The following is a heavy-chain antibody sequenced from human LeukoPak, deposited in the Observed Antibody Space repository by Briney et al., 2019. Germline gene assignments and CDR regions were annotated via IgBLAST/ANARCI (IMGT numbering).Heavy chain of an antibody. CDR3: AKDRHYYDSSGYYYWNFDL. J-gene: IGHJ2*01. Sequence: GGSLRLSCAASGLTFSSYAMSWVRQAPGKGLEWVSAISGSGGSTYYADSVKGRFTISRDNSKNTLYLQMNSLRAEDTAVYYCAKDRHYYDSSGYYYWNFDLWGRGTLVTVSS. V-gene: IGHV3-23*01. CDR1: GLTFSSYA. D-gene: IGHD3-22*01. CDR2: ISGSGGST.